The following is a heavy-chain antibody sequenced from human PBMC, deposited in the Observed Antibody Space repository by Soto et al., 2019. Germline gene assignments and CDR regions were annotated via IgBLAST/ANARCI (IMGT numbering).Heavy chain of an antibody. D-gene: IGHD2-2*01. CDR2: ISGSGGST. V-gene: IGHV3-23*01. CDR3: ATDMGGGYCSNTSCLIGGVNGMDV. CDR1: GFTFSSYA. Sequence: PGGSLRLSCAASGFTFSSYAMGWVRQAPGKGLEWVSGISGSGGSTYCADSVKGRFTISRDNSKNTLYLQMNSLRAEDTAVYYSATDMGGGYCSNTSCLIGGVNGMDVWGQGTTVTVSS. J-gene: IGHJ6*02.